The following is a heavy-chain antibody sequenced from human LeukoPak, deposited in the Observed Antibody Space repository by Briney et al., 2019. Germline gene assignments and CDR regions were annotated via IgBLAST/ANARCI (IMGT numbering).Heavy chain of an antibody. J-gene: IGHJ6*02. Sequence: GASVKVSCKASGYTFTSYYMHWVRQAPGQGLEWMGIINPSGGSTSYAQKFQGRVTMTRDTSTSTVYMELSSLRSEDTAVYYCARMRAVSSSWYDVYYYGMDVWGQGTTVTVSS. D-gene: IGHD6-13*01. CDR3: ARMRAVSSSWYDVYYYGMDV. V-gene: IGHV1-46*01. CDR1: GYTFTSYY. CDR2: INPSGGST.